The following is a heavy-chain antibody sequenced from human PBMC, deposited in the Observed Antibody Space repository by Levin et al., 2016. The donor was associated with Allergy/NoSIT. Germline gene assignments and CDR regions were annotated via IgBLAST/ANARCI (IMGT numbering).Heavy chain of an antibody. D-gene: IGHD4-17*01. V-gene: IGHV4-39*01. CDR1: GVSITTNNYF. J-gene: IGHJ4*02. CDR3: ARHDYSTDGDFITYSLDF. Sequence: SETLSLTCTVSGVSITTNNYFWGWVRQPPGKGLEWIGSVYATGASSQNPSLKGRLTMSVDTSKGQFSLNLSSVTAADTALYYCARHDYSTDGDFITYSLDFWGPGRLVTVSS. CDR2: VYATGAS.